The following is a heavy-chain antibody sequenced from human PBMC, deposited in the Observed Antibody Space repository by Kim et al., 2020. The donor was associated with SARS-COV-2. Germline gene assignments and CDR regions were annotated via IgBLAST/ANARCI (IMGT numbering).Heavy chain of an antibody. D-gene: IGHD3-9*01. CDR1: GYTFTSYD. CDR3: ARSVISRYFDWLREGVWFDP. V-gene: IGHV1-8*01. Sequence: ASVKVSCKASGYTFTSYDINWVRQATGQGLEWMGWMNPNSGNTGYAQKFQGRVTMTRNTSISTAYMELSSLRSEDTAVYYCARSVISRYFDWLREGVWFDPWGQGTLVTVSS. J-gene: IGHJ5*02. CDR2: MNPNSGNT.